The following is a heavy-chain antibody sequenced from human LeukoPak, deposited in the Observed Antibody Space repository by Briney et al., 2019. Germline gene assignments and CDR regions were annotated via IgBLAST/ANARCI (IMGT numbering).Heavy chain of an antibody. CDR1: GFTFGSYA. CDR3: ATTGTTSGFDY. D-gene: IGHD1-1*01. V-gene: IGHV3-30*04. CDR2: ISYDGRNK. J-gene: IGHJ4*02. Sequence: GGSLRLSCAASGFTFGSYAMHWVRQAPGKGLEWVAVISYDGRNKYYADSVKGRFTTSRDNSKNTLYLQMNSLRAEDTAVYYCATTGTTSGFDYWGQGTLVTVSS.